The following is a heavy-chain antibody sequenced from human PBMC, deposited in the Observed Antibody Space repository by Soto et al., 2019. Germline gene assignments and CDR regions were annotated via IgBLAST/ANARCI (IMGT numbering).Heavy chain of an antibody. CDR2: ISGSGGST. Sequence: GGSLRLSCAASGFTFSSYAMSWVRQAPGKGLEWVSAISGSGGSTYYADSVKGRFTISRDNSKNTLYLQMNSLRAEDTAVYYGAKDTGYSYEYYFDYWGQGTLVTVSS. V-gene: IGHV3-23*01. J-gene: IGHJ4*02. CDR1: GFTFSSYA. CDR3: AKDTGYSYEYYFDY. D-gene: IGHD5-18*01.